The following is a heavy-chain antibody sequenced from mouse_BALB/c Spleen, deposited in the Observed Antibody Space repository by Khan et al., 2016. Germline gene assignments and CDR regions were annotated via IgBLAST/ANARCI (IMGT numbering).Heavy chain of an antibody. Sequence: QVQLQQSGTELVRPGTSVKVSCKASGYAFTNCLIEWVKQRPGQGLEWIGVINPGSGGTNYNERFKGKATLTADNSSSTAYMQLSSLTSDDSAVYFCTSQYGSSYVGFAYWGQGTLVTVSA. J-gene: IGHJ3*01. D-gene: IGHD1-1*01. CDR3: TSQYGSSYVGFAY. V-gene: IGHV1-54*01. CDR1: GYAFTNCL. CDR2: INPGSGGT.